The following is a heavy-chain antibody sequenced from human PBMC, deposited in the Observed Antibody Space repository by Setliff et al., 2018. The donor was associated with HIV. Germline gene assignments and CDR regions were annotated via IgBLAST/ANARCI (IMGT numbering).Heavy chain of an antibody. CDR2: INPNSGVT. J-gene: IGHJ4*02. D-gene: IGHD3-10*01. Sequence: ASVKVSCKTAGYTFTGHFIHWMRQAPGQGLEWMGWINPNSGVTDYAWRFEDRVTMTSDTSIRTVYMELSSLRPDDTAVYYCARDTAIGWYGESKMSDFWGQGTLVTVSS. CDR3: ARDTAIGWYGESKMSDF. CDR1: GYTFTGHF. V-gene: IGHV1-2*02.